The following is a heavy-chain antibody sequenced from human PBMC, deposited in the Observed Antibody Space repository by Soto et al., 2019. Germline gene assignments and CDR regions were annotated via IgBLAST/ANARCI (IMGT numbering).Heavy chain of an antibody. CDR3: ARGPPTRITMIVVVITLGY. Sequence: ASVKVSCKASGYTFTGYYMHWVRQAPGQGLEWMGWINPNSGGTNYAQKFQGRVTMTRDTSISTAYMELSRLRSDDTAVYYCARGPPTRITMIVVVITLGYWGQGTLVTVSS. D-gene: IGHD3-22*01. J-gene: IGHJ4*02. CDR2: INPNSGGT. V-gene: IGHV1-2*02. CDR1: GYTFTGYY.